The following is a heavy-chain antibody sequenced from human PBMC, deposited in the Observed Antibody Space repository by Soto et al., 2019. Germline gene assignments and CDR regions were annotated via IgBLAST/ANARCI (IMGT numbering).Heavy chain of an antibody. CDR2: ISGSGGST. J-gene: IGHJ6*03. CDR1: GFTFSSYA. D-gene: IGHD2-2*01. V-gene: IGHV3-23*01. CDR3: AKDRAVVVPAAMIHYYYYMDV. Sequence: EVQLLESGGGLVQPGGSLRLSCAASGFTFSSYAMSWVRQAPGKGLEWVSAISGSGGSTYYADSVKGRFTISRDNSKNTLYLQMNRLRAEDTAVYYCAKDRAVVVPAAMIHYYYYMDVWGKGTTVTVSS.